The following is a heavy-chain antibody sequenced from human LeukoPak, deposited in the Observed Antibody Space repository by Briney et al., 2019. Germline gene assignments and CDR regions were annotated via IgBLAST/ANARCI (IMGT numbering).Heavy chain of an antibody. Sequence: GGSLRLSCAASGFTFSSHAMSWVRQAPGKGLEWVSGISGRGDSTVYADSVKGRFTISRDNSRNTLYLQMNSLRAEDTAVYYCVKSRRVGANQRGLFDYWGQGTLVTVSP. CDR2: ISGRGDST. CDR1: GFTFSSHA. D-gene: IGHD1-26*01. V-gene: IGHV3-23*01. CDR3: VKSRRVGANQRGLFDY. J-gene: IGHJ4*02.